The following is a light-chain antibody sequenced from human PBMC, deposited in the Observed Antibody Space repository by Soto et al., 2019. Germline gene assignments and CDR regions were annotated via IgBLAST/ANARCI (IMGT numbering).Light chain of an antibody. V-gene: IGLV2-23*01. J-gene: IGLJ2*01. Sequence: QLVLTQPASVSGSPGQSITISCTGTSSDVGGYNYVSWYQQHPGKAPKLMIYEGSKRPSGVSNRFSGSKSGNTASLTISGLQAEDEADYYCCSYAGSQVFGGGTKLTVL. CDR3: CSYAGSQV. CDR1: SSDVGGYNY. CDR2: EGS.